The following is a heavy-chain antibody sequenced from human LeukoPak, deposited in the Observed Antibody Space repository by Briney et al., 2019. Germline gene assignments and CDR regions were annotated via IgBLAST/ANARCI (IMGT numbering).Heavy chain of an antibody. CDR3: ATWPGGWYGEDS. J-gene: IGHJ4*02. D-gene: IGHD6-19*01. CDR1: GFTFSSYS. CDR2: IYGGGST. Sequence: GGSLRLSCAASGFTFSSYSMSWVRQPPGKGLAWVSVIYGGGSTYYADSVKGRFTISRDTSKNTLYLQMNSLRADDTAVYYCATWPGGWYGEDSWGQGTLVTVSS. V-gene: IGHV3-53*01.